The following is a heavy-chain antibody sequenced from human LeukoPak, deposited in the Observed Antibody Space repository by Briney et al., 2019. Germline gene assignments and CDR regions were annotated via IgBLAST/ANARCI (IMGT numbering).Heavy chain of an antibody. J-gene: IGHJ2*01. V-gene: IGHV3-53*01. CDR1: GFTFSSYA. CDR2: IYSGGST. D-gene: IGHD2/OR15-2a*01. CDR3: ARDLANNWYFDL. Sequence: PGGSLRLSCAASGFTFSSYAMSWVRQAPGKGLEWVSVIYSGGSTYYADSVKGRFTISRDNSKNTLYLQMNSLRAEDTAMYYCARDLANNWYFDLWGRGTLVTVSS.